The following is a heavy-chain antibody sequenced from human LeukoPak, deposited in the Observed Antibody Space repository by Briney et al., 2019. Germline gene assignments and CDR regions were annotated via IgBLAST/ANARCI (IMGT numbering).Heavy chain of an antibody. J-gene: IGHJ4*02. Sequence: ASVKVSCKASGYTFTSYYMHWVRQAPGQGLEWMGIINPSGGSTSYAQKFQGRVTMTRDTSTSTVYMELSSLRSEDTAVYYCARGPDDCGDYGALVDYWGQGTLVTVSS. D-gene: IGHD4-17*01. V-gene: IGHV1-46*01. CDR3: ARGPDDCGDYGALVDY. CDR2: INPSGGST. CDR1: GYTFTSYY.